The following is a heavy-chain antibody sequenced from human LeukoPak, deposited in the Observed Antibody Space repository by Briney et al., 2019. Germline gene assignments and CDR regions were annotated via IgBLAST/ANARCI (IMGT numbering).Heavy chain of an antibody. CDR3: ARGRYYYDSSGYYPQLSY. J-gene: IGHJ4*02. V-gene: IGHV3-64*01. D-gene: IGHD3-22*01. CDR1: GFTFSSYA. Sequence: PGGSLRLSCAASGFTFSSYAMHWVRQAPGEGLEYVSAISSNGGSTYYANSVKGRFTISRDNSKNTLYLQMGSLRAEDMAVYYCARGRYYYDSSGYYPQLSYWGQGTLVTVSS. CDR2: ISSNGGST.